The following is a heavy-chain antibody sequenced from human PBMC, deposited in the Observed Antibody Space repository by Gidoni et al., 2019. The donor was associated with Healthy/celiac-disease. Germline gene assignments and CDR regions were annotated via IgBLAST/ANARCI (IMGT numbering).Heavy chain of an antibody. D-gene: IGHD2-8*01. CDR3: ASLIVPNRRAGWHDY. J-gene: IGHJ4*02. Sequence: EVQLVESGGGLVQPGGSLRLSCAASGFTFSSYEMNWVRQAPGKGLEWVSYISSSGSTIYYADSVKGRFTISRDNAKNSLYLQMNSLRAEDTAVYYCASLIVPNRRAGWHDYWGQGTLVTVSS. V-gene: IGHV3-48*03. CDR2: ISSSGSTI. CDR1: GFTFSSYE.